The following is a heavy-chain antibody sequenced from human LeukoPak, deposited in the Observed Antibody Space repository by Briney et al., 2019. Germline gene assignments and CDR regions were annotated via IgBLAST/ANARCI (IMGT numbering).Heavy chain of an antibody. CDR3: AKDPLTMIVANPFDY. CDR2: ISGSGGST. CDR1: GFTFSSYA. Sequence: GGSLRLSCAASGFTFSSYAMSWVRQAPGKGLEWVSAISGSGGSTYYADSVKGRFTISRDNSKNTLYLQMNSLRAKDTAVYYCAKDPLTMIVANPFDYWGQGTLVTVSS. V-gene: IGHV3-23*01. J-gene: IGHJ4*02. D-gene: IGHD3-22*01.